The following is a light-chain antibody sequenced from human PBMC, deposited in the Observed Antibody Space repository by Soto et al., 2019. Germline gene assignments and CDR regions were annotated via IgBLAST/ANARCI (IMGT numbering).Light chain of an antibody. CDR1: QSVSSN. V-gene: IGKV3-15*01. CDR3: QQYKNWPYT. J-gene: IGKJ2*01. Sequence: EIVMTQSPATLSVSPGERATLSCRASQSVSSNLAWYQQKPGQAPRLLIYGASTRATGIPARFSGSGSGTEFTLTISSLHSEDFAIYYCQQYKNWPYTFGQGTKLEIK. CDR2: GAS.